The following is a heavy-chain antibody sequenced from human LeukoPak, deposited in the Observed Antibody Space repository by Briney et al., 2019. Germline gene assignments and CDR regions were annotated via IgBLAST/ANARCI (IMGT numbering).Heavy chain of an antibody. CDR3: ARDNSSSCREN. J-gene: IGHJ4*02. Sequence: ASVKVSCKASGYTFTDYDIKWVRQATGQGLEWMGWMNPNSGNTGYAQKFQGRVTMTRNTSISTAYMELRSLRSDDTAVYYCARDNSSSCRENWGQGTLVTVSS. D-gene: IGHD6-13*01. V-gene: IGHV1-8*01. CDR1: GYTFTDYD. CDR2: MNPNSGNT.